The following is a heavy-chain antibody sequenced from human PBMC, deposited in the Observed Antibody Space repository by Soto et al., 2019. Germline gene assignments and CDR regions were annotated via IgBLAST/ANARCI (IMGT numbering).Heavy chain of an antibody. CDR3: AKKESDWNDQFDY. J-gene: IGHJ4*02. CDR1: GFSFSSYG. Sequence: QVQLVESGGGVVQPGRSLRLSCAASGFSFSSYGMHWVRQAPGKGLEWVAMISYDGTDEYYADSVKGRFTISRDNSKNAVYLQMNSLRAEDTAVYYCAKKESDWNDQFDYWGQGTLVTVSS. D-gene: IGHD1-1*01. CDR2: ISYDGTDE. V-gene: IGHV3-30*18.